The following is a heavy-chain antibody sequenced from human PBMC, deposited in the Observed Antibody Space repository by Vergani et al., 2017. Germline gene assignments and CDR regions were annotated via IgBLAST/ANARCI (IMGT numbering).Heavy chain of an antibody. D-gene: IGHD3-16*01. CDR3: ASAKVPTALGAFDV. V-gene: IGHV4-31*03. J-gene: IGHJ3*01. CDR1: GGSISSGDYY. CDR2: IYYTGTT. Sequence: QVQLQESGPGLVKPSQTLSLTCTVSGGSISSGDYYWSWIRQPPGKGLEWIGYIYYTGTTDYNPSLNTRVAISVDTSKNQFSLKLSSVTAADTAVYYCASAKVPTALGAFDVWGQGTLVTVS.